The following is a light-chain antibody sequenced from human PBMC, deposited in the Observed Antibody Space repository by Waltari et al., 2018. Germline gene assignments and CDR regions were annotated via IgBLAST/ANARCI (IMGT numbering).Light chain of an antibody. V-gene: IGKV3-20*01. Sequence: EIVLTQSPGTLYLSPGERATLSCRASQSVSRALAWYQQKPGQAPRLLISGASNRATGIPDRFSGSGSGTDFSLTISSLEPEDFAVYYCQHYVRLPATFGQGTKVEIK. CDR2: GAS. CDR1: QSVSRA. CDR3: QHYVRLPAT. J-gene: IGKJ1*01.